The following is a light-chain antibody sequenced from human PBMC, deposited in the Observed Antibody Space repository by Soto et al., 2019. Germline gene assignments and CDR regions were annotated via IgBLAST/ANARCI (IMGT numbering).Light chain of an antibody. J-gene: IGKJ1*01. Sequence: DIVMTQSPDSLAVSLGERATINCKSSQSVLYSSNNKNYLAWYQQKPGQPPKLLIYWASTRESGVPDRFSGTGSGTDFTLTISSLQAEDVAVYYCQQYYTNRSFGQGTKVEIK. CDR2: WAS. V-gene: IGKV4-1*01. CDR1: QSVLYSSNNKNY. CDR3: QQYYTNRS.